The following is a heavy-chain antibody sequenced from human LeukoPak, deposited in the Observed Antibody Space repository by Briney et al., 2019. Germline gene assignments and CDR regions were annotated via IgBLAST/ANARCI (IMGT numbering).Heavy chain of an antibody. CDR3: VKGRGANSGPTLDY. D-gene: IGHD6-19*01. Sequence: GGSLRLSCAASEFTFSTYAMTWVRPAPGEGVEWVSAISGSGDNAFYADSVKGRFTISRDNSKNTLFLQMKTLRAADTAVYYCVKGRGANSGPTLDYWGQGTLVTVSS. J-gene: IGHJ4*02. CDR1: EFTFSTYA. V-gene: IGHV3-23*01. CDR2: ISGSGDNA.